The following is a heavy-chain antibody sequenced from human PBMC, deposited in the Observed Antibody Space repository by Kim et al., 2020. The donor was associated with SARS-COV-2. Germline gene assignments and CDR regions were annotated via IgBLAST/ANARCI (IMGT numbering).Heavy chain of an antibody. CDR1: GYTFTSYA. CDR3: ARDRVGGYSSSWPLYNWFDP. CDR2: INAGNGNT. Sequence: ASVKVSCKASGYTFTSYAMHWVRQAPGQRLEWMGWINAGNGNTKYSQKFQGRVTITRDTSASTAYMELSSLRSEDTAVYYCARDRVGGYSSSWPLYNWFDPWGQGTLVTVSS. D-gene: IGHD6-13*01. J-gene: IGHJ5*02. V-gene: IGHV1-3*01.